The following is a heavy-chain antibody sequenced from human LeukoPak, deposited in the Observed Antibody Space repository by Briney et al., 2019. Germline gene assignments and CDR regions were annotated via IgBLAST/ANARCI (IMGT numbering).Heavy chain of an antibody. CDR1: GYTFTGYY. J-gene: IGHJ4*02. Sequence: ASAKVSCKASGYTFTGYYMHWVRQAPGQGLEWMGWINPNSGGTNYAQKFQGRVTMTRDTSISTAYMELSRLRSDDTAVYYCARAGLRIPYFTPIFDFDYWGQGTLVTVSS. CDR3: ARAGLRIPYFTPIFDFDY. CDR2: INPNSGGT. V-gene: IGHV1-2*02. D-gene: IGHD3-3*02.